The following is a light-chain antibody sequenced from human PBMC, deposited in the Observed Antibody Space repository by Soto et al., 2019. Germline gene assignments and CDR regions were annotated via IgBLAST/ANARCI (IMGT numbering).Light chain of an antibody. V-gene: IGKV3-20*01. CDR2: GAS. CDR1: QSISGTF. J-gene: IGKJ1*01. CDR3: QQYDSGWT. Sequence: EIVLTQSPGTLSLSPGERATLSCRASQSISGTFLAWYQHKPGQAPRVLIYGASRRATGIPDRFSRSGSGTDFSLTISRLEPEDFALYYCQQYDSGWTFGQGTKVEMK.